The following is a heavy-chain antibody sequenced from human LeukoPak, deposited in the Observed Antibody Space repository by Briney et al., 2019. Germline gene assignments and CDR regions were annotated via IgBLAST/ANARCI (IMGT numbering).Heavy chain of an antibody. CDR2: ISSSSSYI. CDR3: ARARSLSAFYI. V-gene: IGHV3-21*01. CDR1: GITFSSYS. J-gene: IGHJ3*02. Sequence: GGSLRLSCGASGITFSSYSRNWVRQAPGKGLEWVSSISSSSSYIYYADSVKGRFTISKDNAKNSLYLQMNSLRGEDTAVYYCARARSLSAFYIWGQGTMVTVSS.